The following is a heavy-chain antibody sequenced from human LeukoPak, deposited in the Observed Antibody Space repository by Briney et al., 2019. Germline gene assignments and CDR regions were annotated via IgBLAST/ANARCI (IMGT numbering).Heavy chain of an antibody. CDR2: MNPNSGNT. J-gene: IGHJ4*02. CDR1: GYTFTSYD. V-gene: IGHV1-8*01. CDR3: ASTAAARAPLDY. Sequence: ASVKVSCKASGYTFTSYDINWVRQATGQGLEWMGWMNPNSGNTGYAQKFQGRVTMTRNTSISTAYTELSSLRSEDTAVYYCASTAAARAPLDYWGQGTLVTVSS. D-gene: IGHD2-2*01.